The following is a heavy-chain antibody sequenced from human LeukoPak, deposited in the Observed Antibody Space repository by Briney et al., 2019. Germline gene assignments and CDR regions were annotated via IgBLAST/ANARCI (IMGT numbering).Heavy chain of an antibody. J-gene: IGHJ4*02. Sequence: GGSLRLSCAASGFTFSSYAMGWVRQAPGKGLEWVSAISGSGGSTYYADSVKGRFTISRDNSKNTLYLQMNSLRAEDTAVYYCAKDRGYYYDSSGYYPYYFDYWGQGTLVTVSS. CDR1: GFTFSSYA. V-gene: IGHV3-23*01. CDR3: AKDRGYYYDSSGYYPYYFDY. D-gene: IGHD3-22*01. CDR2: ISGSGGST.